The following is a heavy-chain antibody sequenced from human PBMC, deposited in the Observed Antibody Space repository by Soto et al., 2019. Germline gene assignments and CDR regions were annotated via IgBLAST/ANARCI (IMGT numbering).Heavy chain of an antibody. CDR2: IDHSGRT. D-gene: IGHD1-26*01. J-gene: IGHJ5*02. CDR1: GYSISSGFS. CDR3: ARDWGIGYYHFEP. V-gene: IGHV4-38-2*02. Sequence: PSETLSLTCAVSGYSISSGFSWGWIRQPPGKGLEWIGSIDHSGRTHYNASLKIRLSISLDTSKNQFSLKLRSVTAADTAVYYCARDWGIGYYHFEPWGQGTLVTVSS.